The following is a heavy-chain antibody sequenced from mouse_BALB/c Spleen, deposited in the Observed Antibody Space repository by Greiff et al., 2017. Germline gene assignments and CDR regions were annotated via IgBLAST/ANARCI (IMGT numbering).Heavy chain of an antibody. J-gene: IGHJ4*01. CDR2: IDPANGNT. Sequence: VQLKQSGAELVKPGASVKLSCTASGFNIKDTYMHWVKQRPEQGLEWIGRIDPANGNTKYDPKFQGKATITADTSSNTAYLQLSSLTSEDTAVYYCADGTSWDDYAMDYWGQGTSVTVSS. CDR3: ADGTSWDDYAMDY. V-gene: IGHV14-3*02. D-gene: IGHD4-1*01. CDR1: GFNIKDTY.